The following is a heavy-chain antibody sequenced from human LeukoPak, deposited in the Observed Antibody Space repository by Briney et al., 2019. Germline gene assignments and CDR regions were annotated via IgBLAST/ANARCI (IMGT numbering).Heavy chain of an antibody. V-gene: IGHV1-18*01. CDR2: ISGYSGNT. J-gene: IGHJ4*02. CDR1: GYTFTRHD. D-gene: IGHD2-21*01. CDR3: VVVSAPEG. Sequence: GASVKVSCKASGYTFTRHDIIWVRQAPGQGLEWMGWISGYSGNTNYAQKLQGRVTMTTDTSTSTAYMELRSLRSDDTAVYYCVVVSAPEGWGQGTLVTVSS.